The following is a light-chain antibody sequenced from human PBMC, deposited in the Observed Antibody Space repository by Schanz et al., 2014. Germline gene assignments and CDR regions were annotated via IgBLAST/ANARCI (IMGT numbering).Light chain of an antibody. CDR2: VAS. CDR3: QQYGSSPYT. CDR1: QSVGSY. V-gene: IGKV3-20*01. J-gene: IGKJ2*01. Sequence: EIVLTQSPATLSLSPGERATLSCRASQSVGSYLAWYQQKPGQAPRLLISVASIRAIGIPDRFSGSGSGTDFTLTITRLEPEDFAVYYCQQYGSSPYTFGQGTKLEIK.